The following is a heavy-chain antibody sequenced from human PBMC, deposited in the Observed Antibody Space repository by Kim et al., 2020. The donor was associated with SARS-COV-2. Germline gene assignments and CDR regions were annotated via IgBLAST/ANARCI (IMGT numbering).Heavy chain of an antibody. Sequence: ASVKVSCKASGFTFSGYHMHWVRQAPGQGLEWMGWVVPSSGGTNYGQKFQGMVTMTSDMSISTVYLELSSLKSDDTAVYYCARDGAGAWEEFDLWGQGTL. D-gene: IGHD1-26*01. J-gene: IGHJ5*02. CDR1: GFTFSGYH. CDR2: VVPSSGGT. V-gene: IGHV1-2*02. CDR3: ARDGAGAWEEFDL.